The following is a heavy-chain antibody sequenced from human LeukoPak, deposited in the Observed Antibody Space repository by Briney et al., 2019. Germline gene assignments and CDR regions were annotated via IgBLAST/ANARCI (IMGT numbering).Heavy chain of an antibody. J-gene: IGHJ6*03. CDR1: GGSISSYY. V-gene: IGHV4-4*07. D-gene: IGHD4-23*01. Sequence: AETLSLTCTVSGGSISSYYWSWIRQPAGKGLEWIGRIYTSGSTNYNPSLKSRVTMSVDTSKNQFSLKLSSVTAADTAVYYCARVYDPRRPGSYYGGNSAYYYYYMDVWGKGTTVTVSS. CDR3: ARVYDPRRPGSYYGGNSAYYYYYMDV. CDR2: IYTSGST.